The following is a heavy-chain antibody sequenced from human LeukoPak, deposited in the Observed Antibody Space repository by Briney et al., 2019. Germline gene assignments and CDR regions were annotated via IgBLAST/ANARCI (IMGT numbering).Heavy chain of an antibody. V-gene: IGHV3-30-3*01. CDR2: ISYDGSNK. Sequence: PGGSLRLSCAASGFTFSSCAMHWVRQAPGKGLEWVAVISYDGSNKYYADSVKGRFTISRDNSKNTLYLQMNSLRAEDTAVYYCARGGYYYGSGLDYWGQGTLVAASS. CDR1: GFTFSSCA. J-gene: IGHJ4*02. CDR3: ARGGYYYGSGLDY. D-gene: IGHD3-10*01.